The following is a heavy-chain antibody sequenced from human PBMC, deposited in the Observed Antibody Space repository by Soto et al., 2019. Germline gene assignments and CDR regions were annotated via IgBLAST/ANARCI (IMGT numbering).Heavy chain of an antibody. CDR1: GFTFSSYG. Sequence: PGGSLRLSCAASGFTFSSYGMHWVRQAPGKGLEWVAVISYDGSNKYYADSVKGRFTISRDNSKNTLYLQMNSLGAEDTAVYYCAKGPSIYSSSWYYFDYWGQGTLVTVSS. D-gene: IGHD6-13*01. CDR2: ISYDGSNK. J-gene: IGHJ4*02. V-gene: IGHV3-30*18. CDR3: AKGPSIYSSSWYYFDY.